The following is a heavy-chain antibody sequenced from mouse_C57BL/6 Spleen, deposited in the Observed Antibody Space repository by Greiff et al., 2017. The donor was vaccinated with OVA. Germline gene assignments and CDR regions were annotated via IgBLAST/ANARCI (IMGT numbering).Heavy chain of an antibody. D-gene: IGHD1-1*01. CDR2: IDPSDSET. CDR1: GYTFTSYW. Sequence: VQLQQPGAELVRPGSSVKLSCKASGYTFTSYWMHWVKQRPIQGLEWIGNIDPSDSETHYNQKFKDKATLTVDKSSSTAYMQLSSLTPEDSAVYSGARPYGSSSYDAMDYWGQGTSVTVSS. V-gene: IGHV1-52*01. J-gene: IGHJ4*01. CDR3: ARPYGSSSYDAMDY.